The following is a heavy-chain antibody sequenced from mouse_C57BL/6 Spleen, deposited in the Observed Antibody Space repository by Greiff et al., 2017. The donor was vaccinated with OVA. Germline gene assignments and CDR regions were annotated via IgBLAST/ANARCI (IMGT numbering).Heavy chain of an antibody. Sequence: EVQLQQSGPELVKPGASVKISCKASGYTFTDYYMNWVKQSHGKSLEWIGDINPNNGGTSYIQKFKGKATLTVDKSSSTAYMELRSLTSEDSAVYYCARSYGYDDYFDYWGQGTTLTVSS. J-gene: IGHJ2*01. D-gene: IGHD2-2*01. CDR3: ARSYGYDDYFDY. CDR1: GYTFTDYY. CDR2: INPNNGGT. V-gene: IGHV1-26*01.